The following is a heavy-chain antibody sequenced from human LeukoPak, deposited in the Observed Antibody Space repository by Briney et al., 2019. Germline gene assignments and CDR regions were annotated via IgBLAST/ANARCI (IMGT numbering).Heavy chain of an antibody. D-gene: IGHD3-22*01. J-gene: IGHJ4*02. CDR2: INGSGGST. V-gene: IGHV3-23*01. Sequence: GGSLRLSCAASGFTFSSYAMSWVRQAPGKGLEWVSAINGSGGSTYYADSVKGRFTISRDNSKNTLYLQMNSLRAEDTAVYYCAKDPGRYYYDSSAFDYWGQGTLVTVSS. CDR3: AKDPGRYYYDSSAFDY. CDR1: GFTFSSYA.